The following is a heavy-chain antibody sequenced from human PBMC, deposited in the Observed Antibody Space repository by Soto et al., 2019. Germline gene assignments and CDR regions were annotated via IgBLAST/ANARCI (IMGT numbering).Heavy chain of an antibody. CDR3: ARDFRSFNSWLDY. J-gene: IGHJ4*02. CDR2: ISGSADST. CDR1: AFSFSSFA. D-gene: IGHD6-6*01. Sequence: PGGSLRLSCAASAFSFSSFAMNWVRQAPGKGLEWVSSISGSADSTFYADSVKGRVTISRDNSKSTLYLQINSLRAEDTAVYYCARDFRSFNSWLDYWGQGTLVTVSS. V-gene: IGHV3-23*01.